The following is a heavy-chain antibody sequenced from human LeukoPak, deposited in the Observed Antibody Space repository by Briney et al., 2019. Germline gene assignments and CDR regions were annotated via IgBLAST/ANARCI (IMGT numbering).Heavy chain of an antibody. V-gene: IGHV4-34*01. CDR2: IKHSGST. CDR1: GGSFSGYY. Sequence: SETLSLTRAVYGGSFSGYYWSWIRQPPGKGLEWIGEIKHSGSTNYDPSLKSRVTISVDTSRNQFSLKLSSVTAADTAVYYCARASYDFLDFDYWGQGTLVTVSS. CDR3: ARASYDFLDFDY. J-gene: IGHJ4*02. D-gene: IGHD3-3*01.